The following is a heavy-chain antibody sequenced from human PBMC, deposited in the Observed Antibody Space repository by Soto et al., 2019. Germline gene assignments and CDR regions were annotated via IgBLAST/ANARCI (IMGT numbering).Heavy chain of an antibody. CDR3: ARCCYYDSSGYYYPNWFDP. Sequence: PSETLSLTCAVSGGSISSGGYSWSWVRQPPXKGLEWIGYIYHSGNTYYNPSLKSRVTISVGRSKNQFSLKLSSVTAADTAVYYCARCCYYDSSGYYYPNWFDPWGQGTLVTVSS. CDR2: IYHSGNT. D-gene: IGHD3-22*01. CDR1: GGSISSGGYS. J-gene: IGHJ5*02. V-gene: IGHV4-30-2*01.